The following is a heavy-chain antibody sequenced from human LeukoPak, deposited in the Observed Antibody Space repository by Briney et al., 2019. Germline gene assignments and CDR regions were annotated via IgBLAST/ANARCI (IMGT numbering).Heavy chain of an antibody. Sequence: GESLKISCKGSGYSFTSYWIGWVRQMPGKGLEWRGIIYPGDSDIRYSPSFQGQVTSSADKSISTAYLQWSSLKASDTAMYYCARSDPYITGTNFDYWGRGTLVTVSS. CDR3: ARSDPYITGTNFDY. CDR1: GYSFTSYW. D-gene: IGHD1-20*01. J-gene: IGHJ4*02. V-gene: IGHV5-51*01. CDR2: IYPGDSDI.